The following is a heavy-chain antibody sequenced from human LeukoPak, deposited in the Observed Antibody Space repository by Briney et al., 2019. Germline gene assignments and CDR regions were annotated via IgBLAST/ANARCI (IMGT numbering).Heavy chain of an antibody. Sequence: GGSLRLSCEASGFTFSSYAMSWVRQAPGKGLEWVSAISGSGGSTYYADSVKGRFTISRDNSKNTLYLQMNSLRAEDTAVYYCAKAPSVVVTAIQGDYWGQGTLVTVSS. CDR3: AKAPSVVVTAIQGDY. D-gene: IGHD2-21*02. CDR2: ISGSGGST. J-gene: IGHJ4*02. CDR1: GFTFSSYA. V-gene: IGHV3-23*01.